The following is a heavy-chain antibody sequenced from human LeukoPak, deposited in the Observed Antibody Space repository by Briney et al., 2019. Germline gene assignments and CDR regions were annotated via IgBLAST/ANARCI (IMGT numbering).Heavy chain of an antibody. Sequence: SETLSLTCTVSGYSISSGYYWGWIRQPPGKGLEWTGSIDHSGSTYYNPSLKSRITISVDTSKNQFSLKLSSVTAADTAVYYCARGPNTMATMGFDYWGQGTLVTVSS. V-gene: IGHV4-38-2*02. D-gene: IGHD5-24*01. CDR2: IDHSGST. J-gene: IGHJ4*02. CDR3: ARGPNTMATMGFDY. CDR1: GYSISSGYY.